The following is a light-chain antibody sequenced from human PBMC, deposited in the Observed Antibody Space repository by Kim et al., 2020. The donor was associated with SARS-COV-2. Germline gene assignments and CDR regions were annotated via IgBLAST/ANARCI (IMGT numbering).Light chain of an antibody. Sequence: QRVTISCSGSSSNIGSNTVNWYRHLSGTAPKLLIYSDKQRPSGVPARFSGSKSGTSAFLAISGLQSADEADYYCAAWDDSLNGQVVFGGGTQLTVL. CDR1: SSNIGSNT. V-gene: IGLV1-44*01. J-gene: IGLJ2*01. CDR3: AAWDDSLNGQVV. CDR2: SDK.